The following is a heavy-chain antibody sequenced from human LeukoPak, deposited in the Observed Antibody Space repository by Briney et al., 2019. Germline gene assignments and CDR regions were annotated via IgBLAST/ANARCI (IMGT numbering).Heavy chain of an antibody. CDR3: ARDLGPDCSSTRCYALDV. CDR2: IYTSGIT. V-gene: IGHV4-4*07. CDR1: GGSISSYF. Sequence: SETLSLTCTVSGGSISSYFWSWIRQPAGKGLEWIGRIYTSGITNYNPSLKSRVPMSVDTSKNQFSLKLSSVTAADTAVYYCARDLGPDCSSTRCYALDVWGQGTTVTVSS. J-gene: IGHJ6*02. D-gene: IGHD2-2*01.